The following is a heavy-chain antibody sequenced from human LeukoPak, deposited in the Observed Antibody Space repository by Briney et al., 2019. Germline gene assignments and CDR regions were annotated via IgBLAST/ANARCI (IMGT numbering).Heavy chain of an antibody. CDR1: GFTFSSYA. J-gene: IGHJ4*02. CDR2: ISSSGGNP. CDR3: ARATGSGSYPRRLDY. Sequence: PGGSLRLSCAASGFTFSSYAMHWVRQAPGKGLEFVSGISSSGGNPYYADSMKGRFTISRDNSRNTLHLQMGSLRPEDMAVYYCARATGSGSYPRRLDYWGQGTLVTVSS. D-gene: IGHD3-10*01. V-gene: IGHV3-64*02.